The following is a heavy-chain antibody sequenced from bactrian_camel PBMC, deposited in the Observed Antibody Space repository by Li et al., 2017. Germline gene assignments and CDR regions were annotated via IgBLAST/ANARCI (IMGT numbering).Heavy chain of an antibody. CDR2: IDSDGRT. V-gene: IGHV3S53*01. Sequence: VQLAESGGGSVQAGGSLTLSCAASVLYSSYSMVWFRQTPGKEREPVAVIDSDGRTNYADSVKGRFTISQDNAKNTLYLQMDSLQPEDTAMYFCAMSFQLPCLGSDERAYDSRGQGTQVTVS. CDR1: VLYSSYS. D-gene: IGHD4*01. CDR3: AMSFQLPCLGSDERAYDS. J-gene: IGHJ6*01.